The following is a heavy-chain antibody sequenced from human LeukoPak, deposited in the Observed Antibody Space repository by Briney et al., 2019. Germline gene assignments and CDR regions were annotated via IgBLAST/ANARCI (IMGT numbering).Heavy chain of an antibody. CDR3: AKSPSGYDILTGYLAAGGMDV. CDR1: GFTFSSYG. CDR2: IPYDGSNK. J-gene: IGHJ6*04. D-gene: IGHD3-9*01. V-gene: IGHV3-30*18. Sequence: GGSLRLSCAASGFTFSSYGMHWVRQAPGKGLEWVAVIPYDGSNKYYADSVKGRFTISRDNSKNTLYLQMNSLRAEDTAVYYCAKSPSGYDILTGYLAAGGMDVWGKGTTVTVSS.